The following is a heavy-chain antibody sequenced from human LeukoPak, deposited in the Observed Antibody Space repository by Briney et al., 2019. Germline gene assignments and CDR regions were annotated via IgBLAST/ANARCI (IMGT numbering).Heavy chain of an antibody. Sequence: GGSLRLSCAASGFTFSSYDMHWVRQAPGKGLEWVAVISYDGSNNYYIDSVKGRFTISRDNSKNTVYLQMNSLRAEDTAVYYCARDRGVYYGSGSSFDYWGQGTLVTVSS. CDR1: GFTFSSYD. J-gene: IGHJ4*02. CDR3: ARDRGVYYGSGSSFDY. V-gene: IGHV3-30*03. D-gene: IGHD3-10*01. CDR2: ISYDGSNN.